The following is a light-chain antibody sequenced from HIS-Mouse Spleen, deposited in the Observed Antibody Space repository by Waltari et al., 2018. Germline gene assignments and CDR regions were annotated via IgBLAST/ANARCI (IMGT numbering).Light chain of an antibody. V-gene: IGKV1D-8*02. CDR3: QQYYSFPRYT. Sequence: AIWMTQSPSLLSASTGDRVPISCRMSQGISRYLAWYHHKPGKAPELLIYAASTLQSGVPSRFSGRGSGTDFTLAISCLQSEDFATYYCQQYYSFPRYTFGQGTKLEIK. J-gene: IGKJ2*01. CDR1: QGISRY. CDR2: AAS.